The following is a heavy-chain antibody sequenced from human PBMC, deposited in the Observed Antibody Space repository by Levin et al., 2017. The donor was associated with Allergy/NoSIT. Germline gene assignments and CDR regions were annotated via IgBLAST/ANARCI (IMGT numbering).Heavy chain of an antibody. CDR1: GFTFSSYS. CDR2: ISSSSSYI. D-gene: IGHD3-9*01. CDR3: ASSSADILTGYSSY. J-gene: IGHJ4*02. V-gene: IGHV3-21*01. Sequence: GGSLRLSCAASGFTFSSYSMNWVRQAPGKGLEWVSSISSSSSYIYYADSVKGRFTISRDNAKNSLYLQMNSLRAEDTAVYYCASSSADILTGYSSYWGQGTLVTVSS.